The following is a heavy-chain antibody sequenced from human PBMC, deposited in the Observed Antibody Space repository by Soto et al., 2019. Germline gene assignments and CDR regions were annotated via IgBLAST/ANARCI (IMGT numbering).Heavy chain of an antibody. J-gene: IGHJ4*02. D-gene: IGHD5-18*01. CDR2: ISGSDGRT. Sequence: GSLRLSCAASGFTFISYAIICVRHSAFKGLEWVSTISGSDGRTYSTDSVKGRFTISRDNSRNTAYLQMDSLRVEDTAVYYCAKGVSQYTPLALFDYWGRGTLVTVSS. CDR3: AKGVSQYTPLALFDY. V-gene: IGHV3-23*01. CDR1: GFTFISYA.